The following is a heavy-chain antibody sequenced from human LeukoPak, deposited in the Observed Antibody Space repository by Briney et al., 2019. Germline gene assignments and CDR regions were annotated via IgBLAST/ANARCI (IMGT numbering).Heavy chain of an antibody. J-gene: IGHJ4*02. V-gene: IGHV1-2*06. D-gene: IGHD1-7*01. Sequence: ASVKVSCKASGYTFTGYYMHWVRQAPGQGPEWMGRINPNSGGTNYAQKFQGRVTMTRDTSISTAYMELSRLRSDDTAVYYCASGITGTTGYFDYWGQGTLVTVSS. CDR3: ASGITGTTGYFDY. CDR2: INPNSGGT. CDR1: GYTFTGYY.